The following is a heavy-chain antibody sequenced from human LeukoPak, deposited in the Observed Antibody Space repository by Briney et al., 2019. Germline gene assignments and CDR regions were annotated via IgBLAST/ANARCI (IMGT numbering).Heavy chain of an antibody. J-gene: IGHJ6*03. V-gene: IGHV3-20*04. D-gene: IGHD3-10*01. CDR2: INWNGGST. CDR1: GFTFDDYG. Sequence: PGGSLRLSCAASGFTFDDYGMSWVRQAPGKGLEWVSGINWNGGSTGYADSVKGRFTISRDNAKNSLYLQMNSLRAEDTALYYCAREGLYGSGTGYYYMDVWGKGTTVTVSS. CDR3: AREGLYGSGTGYYYMDV.